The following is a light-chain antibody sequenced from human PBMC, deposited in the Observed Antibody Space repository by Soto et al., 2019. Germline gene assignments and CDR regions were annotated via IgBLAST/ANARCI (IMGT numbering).Light chain of an antibody. CDR3: QQSYSTPIS. J-gene: IGKJ5*01. CDR1: PSISSH. CDR2: TAS. V-gene: IGKV1-39*01. Sequence: DIRMTQSPSSLSASVGDTVTITCRASPSISSHLNWSQQKPGKAPNLLMYTASNLQSGVPSRFSGSGSGADFTLTISSLQPEDFATYYCQQSYSTPISFGQGTRLE.